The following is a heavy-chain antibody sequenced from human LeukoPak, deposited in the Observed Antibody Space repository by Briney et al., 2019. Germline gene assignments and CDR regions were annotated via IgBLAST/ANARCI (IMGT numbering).Heavy chain of an antibody. CDR3: ARGSREDIYYYYYMDV. CDR1: GFIFSTYS. V-gene: IGHV3-48*01. Sequence: PSGGSLRLSCAASGFIFSTYSINWVRQAPGKVLEWVSYISSSSSTIYYADSVKGRFTISRDNAKTSLYLQMNSLEAHGTGDYYCARGSREDIYYYYYMDVWGKGTTVTVSS. J-gene: IGHJ6*03. D-gene: IGHD2-15*01. CDR2: ISSSSSTI.